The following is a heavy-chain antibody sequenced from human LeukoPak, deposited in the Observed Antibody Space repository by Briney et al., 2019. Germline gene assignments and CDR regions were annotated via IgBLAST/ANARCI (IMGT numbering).Heavy chain of an antibody. Sequence: TGGSLRLSCAASGFTFSDYYMNWIRQAPGKGLEWVSYISSSGNSIYYADSVKGRFTISRDNAKNSLYMQMNSLRAEDTAVYYCARGDWYSFDHWGQGTLVTVSS. D-gene: IGHD6-19*01. CDR1: GFTFSDYY. CDR2: ISSSGNSI. CDR3: ARGDWYSFDH. J-gene: IGHJ4*02. V-gene: IGHV3-11*01.